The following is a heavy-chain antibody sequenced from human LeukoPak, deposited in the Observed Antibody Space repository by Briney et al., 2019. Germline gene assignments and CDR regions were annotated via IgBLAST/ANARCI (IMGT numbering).Heavy chain of an antibody. Sequence: ASVKVSCKASGYTFTSYGISWVRQAPGQGLEWMGWISAYNGNTNYAQKLQGRVTMTTDTSTSTAYMELRSPRSDDTAVYYCARAYLVDYYGSGSYNYWGQGTLVTVSS. CDR1: GYTFTSYG. V-gene: IGHV1-18*01. CDR2: ISAYNGNT. D-gene: IGHD3-10*01. CDR3: ARAYLVDYYGSGSYNY. J-gene: IGHJ4*02.